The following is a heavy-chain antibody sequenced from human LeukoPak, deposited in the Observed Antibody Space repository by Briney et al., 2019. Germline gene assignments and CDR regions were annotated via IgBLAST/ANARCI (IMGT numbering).Heavy chain of an antibody. J-gene: IGHJ6*02. V-gene: IGHV3-7*01. CDR3: ARDRNTAMVKSYYGMDV. CDR2: INHNGNVN. D-gene: IGHD5-18*01. Sequence: GGSLRLSCAASGFTFSSYWMNWARQAPGKGLEWVASINHNGNVNYYVDSVKGRFTISRDNSKNTLYLQMNSLRAEDTAVYYCARDRNTAMVKSYYGMDVWGQGTTVTVSS. CDR1: GFTFSSYW.